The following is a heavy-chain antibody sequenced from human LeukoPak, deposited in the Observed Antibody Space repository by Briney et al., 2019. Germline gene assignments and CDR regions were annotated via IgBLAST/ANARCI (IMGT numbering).Heavy chain of an antibody. J-gene: IGHJ4*02. CDR3: ARGSRNYNNYEGADY. CDR1: GGAFSGYY. Sequence: PSETLSLTCAVYGGAFSGYYWSWIRQPPGKGLEWIGEINHSGDTKYNPSLKGRVSMSVDVSKDQFSLKLTSLTAADTAVYYCARGSRNYNNYEGADYWGQGTLVTVSS. D-gene: IGHD4-11*01. V-gene: IGHV4-34*01. CDR2: INHSGDT.